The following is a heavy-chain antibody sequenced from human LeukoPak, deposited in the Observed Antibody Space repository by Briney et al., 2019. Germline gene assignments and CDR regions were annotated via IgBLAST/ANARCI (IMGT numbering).Heavy chain of an antibody. D-gene: IGHD2-2*01. CDR1: GFTFSSYG. J-gene: IGHJ3*02. V-gene: IGHV3-30*02. Sequence: GGSLRLSCAASGFTFSSYGMHWVRQAPGKGLEWVAFIRYDGSNKYYADSVKGRFTISRDNSKNTLYLQMNSLRAEDTAVYYCANRVSAAKVKGTTVAFDIWGQGTMVTASS. CDR2: IRYDGSNK. CDR3: ANRVSAAKVKGTTVAFDI.